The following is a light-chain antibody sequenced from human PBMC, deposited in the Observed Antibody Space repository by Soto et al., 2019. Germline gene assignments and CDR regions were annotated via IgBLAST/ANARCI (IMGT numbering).Light chain of an antibody. CDR3: SSFTSRTSYV. J-gene: IGLJ1*01. V-gene: IGLV2-14*03. CDR2: DVN. CDR1: SSDVGSYNS. Sequence: QSLPTQPASVSGSPAQSTPISCTGTSSDVGSYNSVSWYQQYPGKAPKLMIHDVNNRPSGISDRFSGSKSGNTAPLTISGLQAEDEADYYCSSFTSRTSYVFGTGTKVTV.